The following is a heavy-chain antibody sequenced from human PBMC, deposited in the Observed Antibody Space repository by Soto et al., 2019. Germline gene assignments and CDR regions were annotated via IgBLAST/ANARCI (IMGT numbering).Heavy chain of an antibody. Sequence: LRLSCAASGFTFSSYAMHWVRQAPGKGLEWVAVTSYDGSNKYYADSVKGRFTISRDNSKNTLHLQMNSLRAEDTAVYYCARDLKVWGYSGLYGMDVWGQGTTVTVSS. CDR3: ARDLKVWGYSGLYGMDV. V-gene: IGHV3-30-3*01. D-gene: IGHD5-12*01. J-gene: IGHJ6*02. CDR1: GFTFSSYA. CDR2: TSYDGSNK.